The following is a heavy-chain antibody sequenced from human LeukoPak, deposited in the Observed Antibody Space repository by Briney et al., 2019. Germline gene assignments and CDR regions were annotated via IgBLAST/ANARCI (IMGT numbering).Heavy chain of an antibody. V-gene: IGHV3-53*01. J-gene: IGHJ4*02. D-gene: IGHD2-21*01. CDR3: AKDWIQFNRAFDCFDS. Sequence: GGSLRLSCAASGFTVSSNYMSWVRQAPGKGLESVSTIGNTETFYADSVTGRFTISRDNSKNTVYLHMNSLRVEDTAVYYCAKDWIQFNRAFDCFDSWGQGTLVTVSS. CDR2: IGNTET. CDR1: GFTVSSNY.